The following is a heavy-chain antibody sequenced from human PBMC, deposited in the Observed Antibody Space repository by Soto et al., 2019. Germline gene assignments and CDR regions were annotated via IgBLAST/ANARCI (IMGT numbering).Heavy chain of an antibody. D-gene: IGHD2-15*01. CDR1: GGSIRSGGYY. CDR2: IYYSGST. Sequence: PSEPMSLTCTVSGGSIRSGGYYWSWIRQHPGKGLEWIGYIYYSGSTYYNPSLKSRVTISVDTSKNQFSLKLSSVTAADTAVYYCARESPYCSGGSCYCNAFDIWGQGTMVTVSS. CDR3: ARESPYCSGGSCYCNAFDI. J-gene: IGHJ3*02. V-gene: IGHV4-31*03.